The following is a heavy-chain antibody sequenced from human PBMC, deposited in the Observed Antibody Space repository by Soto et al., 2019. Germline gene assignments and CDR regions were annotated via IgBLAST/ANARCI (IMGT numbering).Heavy chain of an antibody. Sequence: QVQLQQWGAGLLKPSETLSLTCAVYGGSFSGYYWSWIRQPPGKGLEWIGEINHSGSTNYNPSLKSRVTISVDTSKNQFSLKLTSVTAADTAVYYCARGEAQGGTYGVDVWGQGTTVTVSS. D-gene: IGHD1-26*01. CDR3: ARGEAQGGTYGVDV. CDR1: GGSFSGYY. CDR2: INHSGST. J-gene: IGHJ6*02. V-gene: IGHV4-34*01.